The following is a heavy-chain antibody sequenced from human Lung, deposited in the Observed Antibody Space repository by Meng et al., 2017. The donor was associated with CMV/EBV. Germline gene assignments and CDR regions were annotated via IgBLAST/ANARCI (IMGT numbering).Heavy chain of an antibody. D-gene: IGHD3-3*01. J-gene: IGHJ5*02. CDR1: GGSVSSTNSY. Sequence: SXTXSLXCTVSGGSVSSTNSYWGWLRQPPGKGLEWIGTIYYSGTTHYNPSLKSRVTISVDTSKNQFSLKLNSVTAADTAVYFCARDGYYDFWSGQYKPSNWFDPWXQGPLVTVSS. V-gene: IGHV4-39*07. CDR2: IYYSGTT. CDR3: ARDGYYDFWSGQYKPSNWFDP.